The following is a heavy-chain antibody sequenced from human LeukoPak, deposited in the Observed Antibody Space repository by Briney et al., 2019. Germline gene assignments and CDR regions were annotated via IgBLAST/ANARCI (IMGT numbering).Heavy chain of an antibody. D-gene: IGHD4-17*01. Sequence: ASVKVSCKASGYTFTSYGISWVRQAPGQGLEWMGLISDYNGNTNYAQKLQGRVTMTTDTSTSTAYMELRSLRSDDTAVYYCARHFLRFPGPGASDYGDYQIQLQDPPDYWGQGTLVTVSS. CDR3: ARHFLRFPGPGASDYGDYQIQLQDPPDY. CDR2: ISDYNGNT. J-gene: IGHJ4*02. CDR1: GYTFTSYG. V-gene: IGHV1-18*01.